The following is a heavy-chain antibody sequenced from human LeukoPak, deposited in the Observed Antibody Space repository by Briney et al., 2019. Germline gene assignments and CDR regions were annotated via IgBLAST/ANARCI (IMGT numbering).Heavy chain of an antibody. J-gene: IGHJ4*02. Sequence: GASVKVSCKASGYTFTGYYTHWVRQAPGQGLEWMGWINPNSGGTNYAQKFQGRVTMTRDTSISTAYMELSRLRSDDTAVYYCARSLYCSSTSCYTFDYWGQGTLVTVSS. V-gene: IGHV1-2*02. D-gene: IGHD2-2*02. CDR2: INPNSGGT. CDR3: ARSLYCSSTSCYTFDY. CDR1: GYTFTGYY.